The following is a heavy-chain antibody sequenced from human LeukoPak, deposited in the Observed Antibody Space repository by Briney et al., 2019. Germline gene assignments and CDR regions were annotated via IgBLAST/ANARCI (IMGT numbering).Heavy chain of an antibody. CDR2: IIPIFGTA. CDR3: ATDHSMANTAWWFDP. D-gene: IGHD5-24*01. V-gene: IGHV1-69*06. Sequence: SVKVSCKASGGTFSSYAISWVRQAPGQGLEWMGGIIPIFGTANYAQKFQGRVTITADKSTSTAYMELSSLRSEDTAFYYCATDHSMANTAWWFDPWGQGTLVTVSS. J-gene: IGHJ5*02. CDR1: GGTFSSYA.